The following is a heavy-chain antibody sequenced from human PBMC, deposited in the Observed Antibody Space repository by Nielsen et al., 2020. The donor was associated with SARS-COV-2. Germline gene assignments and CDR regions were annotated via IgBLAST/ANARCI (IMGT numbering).Heavy chain of an antibody. V-gene: IGHV4-31*03. J-gene: IGHJ4*02. CDR3: ARGARN. CDR2: ILYNGTT. Sequence: SETLSLTCTVSGGSLSSGSYYWSWLRQFPGKGLEWIGYILYNGTTYYSWPLKRRLPISLDTSKNQFSLKLASVTVADTAVYYCARGARNWGQGALVTVAS. CDR1: GGSLSSGSYY.